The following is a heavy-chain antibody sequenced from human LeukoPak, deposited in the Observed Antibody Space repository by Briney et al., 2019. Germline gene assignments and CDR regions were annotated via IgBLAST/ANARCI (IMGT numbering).Heavy chain of an antibody. CDR1: GFAFSSYG. V-gene: IGHV3-33*01. Sequence: GGSLRLSCAASGFAFSSYGMHWVRQAPGKGLEWVAVIWFDGSNKYYADSVKGRFTISRDNSKNTLYLQMNSLRAEDTAVYYCARDRDWGCSYCSYWGQGTLVTVSS. J-gene: IGHJ4*02. D-gene: IGHD7-27*01. CDR3: ARDRDWGCSYCSY. CDR2: IWFDGSNK.